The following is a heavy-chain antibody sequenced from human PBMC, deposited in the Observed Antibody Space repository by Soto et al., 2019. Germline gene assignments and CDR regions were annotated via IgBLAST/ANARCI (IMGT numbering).Heavy chain of an antibody. CDR3: ANTTRPGDSHYYSYMDV. V-gene: IGHV4-34*01. CDR1: GGSFSDYY. CDR2: IDDSEST. J-gene: IGHJ6*03. D-gene: IGHD3-10*01. Sequence: SETLSLTCAVYGGSFSDYYWTWIRQPPGKGLEWIGDIDDSESTNYNPSLKSRVTISVDTSKNQFSLKLSSVTAADTAVYYCANTTRPGDSHYYSYMDVWGKVTTVTVSS.